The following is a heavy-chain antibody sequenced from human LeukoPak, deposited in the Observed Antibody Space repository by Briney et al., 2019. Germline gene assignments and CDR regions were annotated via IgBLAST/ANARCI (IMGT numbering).Heavy chain of an antibody. Sequence: PGGSLRLSCAASGFTFSSYGMHWVRQAPGKGLEWVAFIRYDGSNKYYADSVKGRFTISRDNSKNTLYLQMNSLRAEDTAVYYCAKFGLAYGDYNNWFDPWGQGTLVTVSS. CDR3: AKFGLAYGDYNNWFDP. J-gene: IGHJ5*02. CDR1: GFTFSSYG. V-gene: IGHV3-30*02. CDR2: IRYDGSNK. D-gene: IGHD4-17*01.